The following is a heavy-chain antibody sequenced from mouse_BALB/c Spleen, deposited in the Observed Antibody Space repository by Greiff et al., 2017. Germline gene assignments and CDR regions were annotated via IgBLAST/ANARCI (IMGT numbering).Heavy chain of an antibody. D-gene: IGHD2-14*01. Sequence: EVQLQQSGGGLVQPKGSLKLSCAASGFTFNTYAMNWVRQAPGKGLEWVARIRSKSNNYATYYADSVKDRFTISRDDSQSMLYLQMNNLKTEDTAMYYCVRGSRYDAMDYWGQGTSVTVSS. V-gene: IGHV10-1*02. J-gene: IGHJ4*01. CDR2: IRSKSNNYAT. CDR3: VRGSRYDAMDY. CDR1: GFTFNTYA.